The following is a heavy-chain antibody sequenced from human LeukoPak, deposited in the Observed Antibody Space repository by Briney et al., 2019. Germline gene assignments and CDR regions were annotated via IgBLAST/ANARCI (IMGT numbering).Heavy chain of an antibody. CDR3: ARVPDAYKASNWFDP. V-gene: IGHV1-69*13. Sequence: PWASVKVSCKTSGYTFTDYYIHWVRQAPGQGLEWMGGIIPIFGTANYAQKFQGRVTITADESTSTAYMELSSLRSEDTAVYYCARVPDAYKASNWFDPWGQGTLVTVSS. D-gene: IGHD1-1*01. CDR2: IIPIFGTA. CDR1: GYTFTDYY. J-gene: IGHJ5*02.